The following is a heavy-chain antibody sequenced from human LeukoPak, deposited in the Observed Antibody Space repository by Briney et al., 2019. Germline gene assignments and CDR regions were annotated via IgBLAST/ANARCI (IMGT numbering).Heavy chain of an antibody. V-gene: IGHV4-59*01. D-gene: IGHD2-2*02. CDR2: IYYSGST. CDR1: GGSISSYY. CDR3: ARGRYCSSTSCYKGGAFDI. Sequence: SETLSLTCTVPGGSISSYYWSSIRQPPGKGLEWIGYIYYSGSTNYNPSLKSRVTISVDTSKNQFSLKLSSVTAADTAVYYCARGRYCSSTSCYKGGAFDIWGQGTMVTVSS. J-gene: IGHJ3*02.